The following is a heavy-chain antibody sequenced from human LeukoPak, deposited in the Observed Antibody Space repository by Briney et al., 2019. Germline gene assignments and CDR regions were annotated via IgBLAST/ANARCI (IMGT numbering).Heavy chain of an antibody. CDR2: IKEDGSEK. CDR1: GFPFNAYW. Sequence: GGSLRLSCAASGFPFNAYWMTWVRQAPGKGLEWVANIKEDGSEKYYEDSVKGRFTISRDNAKNSLYLQMNSLRAEDTAVYYCARNVGWFRFDYWGQGTLVTVSS. CDR3: ARNVGWFRFDY. J-gene: IGHJ4*02. V-gene: IGHV3-7*03. D-gene: IGHD2-15*01.